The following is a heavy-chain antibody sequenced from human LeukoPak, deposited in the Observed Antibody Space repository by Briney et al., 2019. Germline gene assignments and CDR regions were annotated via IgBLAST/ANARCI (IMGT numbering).Heavy chain of an antibody. CDR3: ARVWGGYYDSIDPYYFDY. CDR2: IYHSGST. D-gene: IGHD3-22*01. V-gene: IGHV4-38-2*02. J-gene: IGHJ4*02. CDR1: GYSISSGYY. Sequence: SETLSLTCTVSGYSISSGYYWGWIRQPPGKGLEWIGSIYHSGSTYYNPSLKSRVTISVDTSKNQFSLKLSSVTAADTAVYYCARVWGGYYDSIDPYYFDYWGQGTLVTVSS.